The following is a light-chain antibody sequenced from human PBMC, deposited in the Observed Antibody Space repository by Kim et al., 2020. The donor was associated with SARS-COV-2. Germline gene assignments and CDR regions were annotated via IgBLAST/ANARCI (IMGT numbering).Light chain of an antibody. Sequence: SASVGDRGTISCQASQSISSWLAWYQQKPGKAPQLLIYDASSLEDGVPSRFSGSGSGTEFILTISSLQPDDFATYYCQQYDTYLTFGGGTKVDIK. J-gene: IGKJ4*01. CDR1: QSISSW. CDR2: DAS. V-gene: IGKV1-5*01. CDR3: QQYDTYLT.